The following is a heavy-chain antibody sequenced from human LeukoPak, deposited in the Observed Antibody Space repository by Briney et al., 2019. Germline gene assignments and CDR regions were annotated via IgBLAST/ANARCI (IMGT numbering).Heavy chain of an antibody. J-gene: IGHJ5*02. CDR2: IYYSGST. CDR1: GGSISSYY. Sequence: PSETLSLTCTVSGGSISSYYWSWIRQPPGKGLEWIGYIYYSGSTNYNPSLKSRVTISVDTSKNQFSLKLSSVTAADTAVYYCAGDLGLSRIDPWGQGTLVTVSS. V-gene: IGHV4-59*01. D-gene: IGHD3-16*02. CDR3: AGDLGLSRIDP.